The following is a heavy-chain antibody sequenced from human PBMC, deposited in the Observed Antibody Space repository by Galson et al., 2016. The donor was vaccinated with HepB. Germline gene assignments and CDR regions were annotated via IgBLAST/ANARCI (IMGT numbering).Heavy chain of an antibody. D-gene: IGHD2-15*01. J-gene: IGHJ6*02. CDR2: ISWNSAII. Sequence: SLRLSCAASGFTFVDYSMHWVRQAPGKGLEWVSGISWNSAIIGDAHSLKGRFTISRDNAKNSLYLQMNSLRVEDTAFYYCAKVRRIRSTAGMDVWGQGTTVTVSS. V-gene: IGHV3-9*01. CDR1: GFTFVDYS. CDR3: AKVRRIRSTAGMDV.